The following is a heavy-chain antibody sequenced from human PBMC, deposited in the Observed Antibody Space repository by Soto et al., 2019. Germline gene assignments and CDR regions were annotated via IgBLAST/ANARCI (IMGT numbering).Heavy chain of an antibody. Sequence: QVQLQESGPGLVKPSQTLSLTCTVSGGSMNSGGYCWSWIRQHPGEGLEWIGCISYGGTTSYNPSLKSRVIIAVDTSKNQLSLKLTSVTAADTAVYYCSRGIRVWGQGTLITVSS. CDR1: GGSMNSGGYC. CDR2: ISYGGTT. V-gene: IGHV4-31*03. J-gene: IGHJ4*02. CDR3: SRGIRV.